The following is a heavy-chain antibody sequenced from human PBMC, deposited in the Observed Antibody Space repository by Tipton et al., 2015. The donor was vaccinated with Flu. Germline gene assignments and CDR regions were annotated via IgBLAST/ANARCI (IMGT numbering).Heavy chain of an antibody. D-gene: IGHD6-19*01. V-gene: IGHV3-33*01. CDR2: IWYDGSSN. J-gene: IGHJ4*02. CDR3: AMEWGGWSLFDS. Sequence: SLRLSCAASGFSFSSYGMHWVRQAPGKGLEWVSVIWYDGSSNYYADSVKGLFTISRDNSKNMLYLQMISLRAEDTAVYFCAMEWGGWSLFDSWGQETLVTVSS. CDR1: GFSFSSYG.